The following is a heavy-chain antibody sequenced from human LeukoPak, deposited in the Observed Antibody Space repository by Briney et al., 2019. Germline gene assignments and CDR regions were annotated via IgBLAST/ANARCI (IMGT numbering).Heavy chain of an antibody. CDR2: IYYSGST. J-gene: IGHJ5*02. D-gene: IGHD1-1*01. V-gene: IGHV4-39*01. CDR1: GGSISSSSYY. CDR3: ARHPRARAYNLNGFDP. Sequence: SETLSLTCTVSGGSISSSSYYWGWIRQPPGKGLEWTARIYYSGSTYYNPSLKSRFTISGDTSKNQFSLKLSSVTAADTAVYYCARHPRARAYNLNGFDPWGQGTLVTVSS.